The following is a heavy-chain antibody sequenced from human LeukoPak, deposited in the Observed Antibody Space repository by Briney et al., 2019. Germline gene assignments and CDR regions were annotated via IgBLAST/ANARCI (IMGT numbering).Heavy chain of an antibody. J-gene: IGHJ5*02. D-gene: IGHD3-3*01. CDR1: GYTFTNYD. CDR2: MNPNSGHT. CDR3: ARAGELRFLEWSYFDP. Sequence: ASVKVSCKASGYTFTNYDINWVRQATGQGLGWMGWMNPNSGHTGYAQKFQGRVTMTRNTSISTAYKELSSLRSEDTAVYYCARAGELRFLEWSYFDPWGQGTLVTVSS. V-gene: IGHV1-8*01.